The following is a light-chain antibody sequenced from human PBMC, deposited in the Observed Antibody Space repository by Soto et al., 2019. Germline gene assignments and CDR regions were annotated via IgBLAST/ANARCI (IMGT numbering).Light chain of an antibody. J-gene: IGKJ5*01. Sequence: IVLTQSAGTLSLSPGERATLSCRASQSVSNNYLAWYQQKPGQAPRLLIYGASTRATGIPARFSGSGSGTEFTLTISSLQPEDFAVYYCQQYGSSSITFGQGTRLAIK. V-gene: IGKV3-20*01. CDR2: GAS. CDR1: QSVSNNY. CDR3: QQYGSSSIT.